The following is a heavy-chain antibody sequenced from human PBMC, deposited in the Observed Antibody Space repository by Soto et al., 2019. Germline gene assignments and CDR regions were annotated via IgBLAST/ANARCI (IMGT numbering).Heavy chain of an antibody. D-gene: IGHD6-13*01. CDR3: ARVGYSSSWFTRHYYMDV. CDR2: INHSGST. V-gene: IGHV4-34*01. J-gene: IGHJ6*03. Sequence: PSETLSLTCAVYGGSFSGYYWSWIRQPPGKGLEWIGEINHSGSTNYNPSLKSRVTISVDTSKNQFSLKLSSVTAADTAVYYCARVGYSSSWFTRHYYMDVWGKGTTVTVSS. CDR1: GGSFSGYY.